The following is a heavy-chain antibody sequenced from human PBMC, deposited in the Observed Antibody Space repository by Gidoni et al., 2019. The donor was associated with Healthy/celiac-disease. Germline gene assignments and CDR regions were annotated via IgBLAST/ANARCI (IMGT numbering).Heavy chain of an antibody. CDR3: AKDYFFGDGYKGFFDY. J-gene: IGHJ4*02. Sequence: GGVVQPGRSLRLSCAASGFTFSSYGMHWVRQAPGKGLEWVAVISYDGSNKYYADSVKGRFTISRDNSKNTLYLQMNSLRAEDTAVYYCAKDYFFGDGYKGFFDYWGQGTLVTVSS. CDR1: GFTFSSYG. V-gene: IGHV3-30*18. D-gene: IGHD3-3*01. CDR2: ISYDGSNK.